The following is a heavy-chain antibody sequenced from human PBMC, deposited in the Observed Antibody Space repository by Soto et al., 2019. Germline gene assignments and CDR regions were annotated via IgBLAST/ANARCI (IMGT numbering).Heavy chain of an antibody. J-gene: IGHJ2*01. CDR3: AKSPGYASGLRYFDL. CDR1: GFNFNNYA. Sequence: EVQLVESGGGLVQPGRSLRLSCGASGFNFNNYAMHWVRQAPGKGLEWVSGVSWNSGNIDYVDSVKGRFTISRDNAKNPLHLQMSRLGAEDTALYYCAKSPGYASGLRYFDLWGRGNLVTVSP. CDR2: VSWNSGNI. V-gene: IGHV3-9*01. D-gene: IGHD6-19*01.